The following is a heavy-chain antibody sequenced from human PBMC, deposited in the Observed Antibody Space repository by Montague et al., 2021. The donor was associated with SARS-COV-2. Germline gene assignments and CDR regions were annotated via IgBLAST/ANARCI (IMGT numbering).Heavy chain of an antibody. D-gene: IGHD3-16*01. J-gene: IGHJ6*02. CDR3: ARTTSFGLASIYYYGMDV. Sequence: SETLSLTCTVSGGSINNYYWSWIRQPPGRGLEWIGYIYYSGSTEYSPSLKSRVTMSIDTSKNQFSLRLNSVTAADTAVYFCARTTSFGLASIYYYGMDVWGQGAKVTFSS. V-gene: IGHV4-59*08. CDR1: GGSINNYY. CDR2: IYYSGST.